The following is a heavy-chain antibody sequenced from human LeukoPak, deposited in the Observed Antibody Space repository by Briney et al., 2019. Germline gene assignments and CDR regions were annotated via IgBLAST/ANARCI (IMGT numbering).Heavy chain of an antibody. D-gene: IGHD2-21*02. J-gene: IGHJ6*02. CDR1: GFTFSSYW. Sequence: GGSLRLSCAASGFTFSSYWMSWVRQAPGKGLEWVANIKQDGSEKYYVDSVKGRFTISRDNAKNSLYLQMNSLRAEDTAVYYCARDRAAGAYCGGDCSSMDVWGQGTTVTVSS. V-gene: IGHV3-7*01. CDR3: ARDRAAGAYCGGDCSSMDV. CDR2: IKQDGSEK.